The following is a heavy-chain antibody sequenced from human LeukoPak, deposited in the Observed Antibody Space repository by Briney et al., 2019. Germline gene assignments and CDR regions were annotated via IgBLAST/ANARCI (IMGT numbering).Heavy chain of an antibody. Sequence: GESLKISCAASGFTFRSFSMNWVRQPPGKGLEWVSSISSSSIYMNYADSLKGRFTISRDNAKNLLYLQMNTLRAEDTAVYYCARVQCSGGRCNDAFDIWGQGTMVTVSS. J-gene: IGHJ3*02. V-gene: IGHV3-21*01. CDR2: ISSSSIYM. CDR1: GFTFRSFS. D-gene: IGHD2-15*01. CDR3: ARVQCSGGRCNDAFDI.